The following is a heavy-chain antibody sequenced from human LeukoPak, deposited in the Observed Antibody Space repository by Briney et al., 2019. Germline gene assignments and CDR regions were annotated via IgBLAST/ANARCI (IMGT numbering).Heavy chain of an antibody. V-gene: IGHV4-59*11. CDR3: ARHLAARLPEYFDY. CDR2: LYYGGST. Sequence: SETLSLTCSVSGGSISSHYWSWIRQPPGKGLEWIGYLYYGGSTNRNPSLKSRVTISGDTSKKQFYLKLTSVTAADTAVYYCARHLAARLPEYFDYWGQGTLVTVSS. D-gene: IGHD6-6*01. CDR1: GGSISSHY. J-gene: IGHJ4*02.